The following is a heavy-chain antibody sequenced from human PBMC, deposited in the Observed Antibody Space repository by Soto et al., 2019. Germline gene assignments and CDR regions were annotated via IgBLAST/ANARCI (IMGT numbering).Heavy chain of an antibody. V-gene: IGHV3-30*03. CDR1: GFTFSRFG. J-gene: IGHJ6*02. Sequence: GGSLRLSCAASGFTFSRFGMHWVRQAPGKGLEWVAVISDDENNKYYPDSVKGRFTISRDNSKNTLFLHMSGLRSEDTAVYYCARDRRPSIYSGLAVWGQGTTVTVSS. D-gene: IGHD2-2*01. CDR2: ISDDENNK. CDR3: ARDRRPSIYSGLAV.